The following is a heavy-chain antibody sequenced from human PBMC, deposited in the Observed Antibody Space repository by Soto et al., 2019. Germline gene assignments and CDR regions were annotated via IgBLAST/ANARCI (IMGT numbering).Heavy chain of an antibody. CDR3: ASTDRAQYYYDSSGSSGAFDI. V-gene: IGHV4-30-4*01. D-gene: IGHD3-22*01. J-gene: IGHJ3*02. CDR1: GGSISSGDYY. Sequence: SETLSLTCTVSGGSISSGDYYWSWIRQPPGKGLEWIGYIYYSGSTYYNPSLKSRVTISVDTSKNQFSLKLSSVTAVDTAVYYCASTDRAQYYYDSSGSSGAFDIWGQGTMVTVSS. CDR2: IYYSGST.